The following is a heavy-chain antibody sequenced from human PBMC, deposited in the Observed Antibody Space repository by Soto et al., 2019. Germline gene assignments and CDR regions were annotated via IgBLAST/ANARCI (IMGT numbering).Heavy chain of an antibody. CDR3: ARVSGSREVDY. CDR2: INHSGST. D-gene: IGHD3-10*01. J-gene: IGHJ4*02. CDR1: GGSISGYY. V-gene: IGHV4-34*01. Sequence: PSETLSLTCPVSGGSISGYYWSWIRQPPGKGLEWIGEINHSGSTNYSPSLKSRVTISVDTSKNQFSLKLGSVTAADTAVYYCARVSGSREVDYWGQGTLLNVSS.